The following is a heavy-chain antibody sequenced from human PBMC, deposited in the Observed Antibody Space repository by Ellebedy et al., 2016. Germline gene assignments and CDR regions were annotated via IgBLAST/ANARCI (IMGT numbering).Heavy chain of an antibody. J-gene: IGHJ2*01. CDR1: GGSISSYY. D-gene: IGHD3-22*01. CDR3: ARAHSAFYCDNSGDPVRDWYFDL. Sequence: SETLSLTCTVSGGSISSYYWSWIRQPPGKGLEWIGYIYYSGSTNYNPSLKSRVTISVDTSKNQFSLKLSSVTAADTAVYYCARAHSAFYCDNSGDPVRDWYFDLWGRGTLVTVSS. CDR2: IYYSGST. V-gene: IGHV4-59*01.